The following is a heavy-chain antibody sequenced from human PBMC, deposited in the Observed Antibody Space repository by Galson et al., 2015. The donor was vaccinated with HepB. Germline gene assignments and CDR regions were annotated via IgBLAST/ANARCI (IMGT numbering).Heavy chain of an antibody. CDR3: ARWGAVGYGDYLRNDY. D-gene: IGHD4-17*01. J-gene: IGHJ4*02. V-gene: IGHV1-69*13. CDR1: GGTFSSYA. CDR2: IIPIFGTA. Sequence: SVKVSCKASGGTFSSYAISWVRQAPGQGLEWMGGIIPIFGTANYAQKFQGRVTITADESTSTAYMELSSLRSEDTAVYYCARWGAVGYGDYLRNDYWGQGTLVTVSS.